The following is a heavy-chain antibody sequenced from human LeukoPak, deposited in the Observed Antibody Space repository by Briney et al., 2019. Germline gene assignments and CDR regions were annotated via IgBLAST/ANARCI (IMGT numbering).Heavy chain of an antibody. D-gene: IGHD1-26*01. V-gene: IGHV3-73*01. Sequence: PGGSLRLSCAASGFTFSSYGMHWVRQASGKGLEWVGRIRSKANSYATAYAASVKGRFTISRDDSKNTAYLQMNSLKTEDTAVYYCARYSGSYEVNYYYYYGMDVWGQGTTVTVSS. J-gene: IGHJ6*02. CDR3: ARYSGSYEVNYYYYYGMDV. CDR2: IRSKANSYAT. CDR1: GFTFSSYG.